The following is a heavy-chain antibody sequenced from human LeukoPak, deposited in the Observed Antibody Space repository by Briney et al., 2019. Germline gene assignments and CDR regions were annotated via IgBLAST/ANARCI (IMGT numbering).Heavy chain of an antibody. CDR3: ATPGDYYGSGSPFDY. D-gene: IGHD3-10*01. CDR2: IIPIFGTA. Sequence: ASVKVSCKASGGTFSSYAISWVRQAPGQGPEWMGGIIPIFGTANYAQKFQGRVTITADKSTSTAYMELSSLRSEDTAVYYCATPGDYYGSGSPFDYWGQGTLVTVSS. J-gene: IGHJ4*02. CDR1: GGTFSSYA. V-gene: IGHV1-69*06.